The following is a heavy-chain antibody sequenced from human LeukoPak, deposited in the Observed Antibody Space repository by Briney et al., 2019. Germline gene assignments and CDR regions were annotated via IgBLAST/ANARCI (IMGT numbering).Heavy chain of an antibody. Sequence: ASVKVSSKASGYTFTSYDINWVRQATGQGLEWMGWMNPNGGNTRYGQKFQGQVTMTRDNSISTAYLEPSSLKAEDTAVYYCARKEVAVSAFDVWGQGTMVTVSS. CDR1: GYTFTSYD. CDR2: MNPNGGNT. D-gene: IGHD6-19*01. J-gene: IGHJ3*01. CDR3: ARKEVAVSAFDV. V-gene: IGHV1-8*01.